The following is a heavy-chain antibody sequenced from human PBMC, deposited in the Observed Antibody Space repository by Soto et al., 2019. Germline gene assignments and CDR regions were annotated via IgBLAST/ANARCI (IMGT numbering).Heavy chain of an antibody. CDR1: GVSISSGNW. D-gene: IGHD3-10*01. Sequence: NPAETLSLSCAVSGVSISSGNWWTWVRQSPPRGLEYIGEIFHDGTANYYPSFERRVAISVDTSKNQFSLKLTSVTAADTAIYFCARLVYDTRLNYMYFDFWGQGTLVTVSS. J-gene: IGHJ4*02. V-gene: IGHV4-4*01. CDR2: IFHDGTA. CDR3: ARLVYDTRLNYMYFDF.